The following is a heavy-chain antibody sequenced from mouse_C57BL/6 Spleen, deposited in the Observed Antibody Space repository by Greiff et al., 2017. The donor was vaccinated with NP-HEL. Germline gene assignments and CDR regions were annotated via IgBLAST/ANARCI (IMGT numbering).Heavy chain of an antibody. CDR3: ARGGDYDEAPSWYFDV. CDR1: GYTFTDYY. Sequence: EVQLQQSGPELVKPGASVKISCKASGYTFTDYYMNWVKQSHGKSLEWIGDINPNNGGTSYNQKFKGKATLTVDKSSSTAYMELRSLTSEDSAVYYCARGGDYDEAPSWYFDVWGTGTTVTVSS. V-gene: IGHV1-26*01. J-gene: IGHJ1*03. CDR2: INPNNGGT. D-gene: IGHD2-4*01.